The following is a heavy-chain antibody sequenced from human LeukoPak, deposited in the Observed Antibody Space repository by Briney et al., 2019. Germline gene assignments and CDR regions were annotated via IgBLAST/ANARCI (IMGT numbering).Heavy chain of an antibody. D-gene: IGHD3-3*01. V-gene: IGHV3-7*01. J-gene: IGHJ6*03. Sequence: GGSLRLSCAASGFTFSSYWMSWVRQAPGKGLEWVANIKQDGSEKYYVDSVKGRFTISRDNAKNSLYLQMNSLRAEDTAVYYCAREMATIFGVDYYYYMDVWGKGTTVTVSS. CDR3: AREMATIFGVDYYYYMDV. CDR1: GFTFSSYW. CDR2: IKQDGSEK.